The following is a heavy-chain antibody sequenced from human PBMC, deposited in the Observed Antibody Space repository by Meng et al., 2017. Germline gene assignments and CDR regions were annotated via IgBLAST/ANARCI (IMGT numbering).Heavy chain of an antibody. CDR3: ARDRHPHSGWYQVPYYYYGMDV. Sequence: GESLKISCAASGFTFSSYSMNWVRQAPGKGLEWVSSISSSSSYIYYADSVKGRFTISRDNAKNSLYLQMNSLRAEDTAVYYCARDRHPHSGWYQVPYYYYGMDVWGQGNTVNGAS. CDR1: GFTFSSYS. CDR2: ISSSSSYI. J-gene: IGHJ6*02. D-gene: IGHD6-19*01. V-gene: IGHV3-21*01.